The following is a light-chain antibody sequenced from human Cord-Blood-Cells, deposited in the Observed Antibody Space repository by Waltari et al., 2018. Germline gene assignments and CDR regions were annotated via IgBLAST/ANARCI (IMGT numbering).Light chain of an antibody. J-gene: IGLJ1*01. Sequence: SYVLTQPPSVSVAPGKTARIPCGGNNIGSKSVHWYQQKPGQAPVLVIYYDSDRPSGIPERFAGSNSWNTATLTISRVEAGDEADYDCQVWDSSSDHYVFGTGTKVTVL. CDR2: YDS. CDR1: NIGSKS. CDR3: QVWDSSSDHYV. V-gene: IGLV3-21*04.